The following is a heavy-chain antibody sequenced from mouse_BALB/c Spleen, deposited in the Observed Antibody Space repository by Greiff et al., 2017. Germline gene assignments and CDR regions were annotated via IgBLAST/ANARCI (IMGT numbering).Heavy chain of an antibody. Sequence: VQLKQSGPELVKPGASVKIPCKASGYTFTDYNMDWVKQSHGKSLEWIGDINPNNGGTIYNQKFKGKATLTVDKSSSTAYMELRSLTSEDTAVYYCARGRQLGLRYFDYWGQGTTLTVSS. CDR2: INPNNGGT. D-gene: IGHD3-2*01. CDR1: GYTFTDYN. CDR3: ARGRQLGLRYFDY. J-gene: IGHJ2*01. V-gene: IGHV1-18*01.